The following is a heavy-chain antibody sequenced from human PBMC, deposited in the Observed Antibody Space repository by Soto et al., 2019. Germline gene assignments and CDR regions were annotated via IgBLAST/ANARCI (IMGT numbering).Heavy chain of an antibody. V-gene: IGHV3-23*01. D-gene: IGHD1-7*01. J-gene: IGHJ4*02. CDR3: AKNQERELPRVIDF. Sequence: GGSLRPSCATSGLTFSNYAMSWVRQAPGGGLGWVSSMSGSSSTTYYADSVRGRFTISRDRSKNTLYLQMSSLRAEDTGLYYCAKNQERELPRVIDFWGQGALVTVSS. CDR1: GLTFSNYA. CDR2: MSGSSSTT.